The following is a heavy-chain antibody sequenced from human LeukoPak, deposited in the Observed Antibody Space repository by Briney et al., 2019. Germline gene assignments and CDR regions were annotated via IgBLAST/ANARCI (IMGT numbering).Heavy chain of an antibody. CDR3: AKDLYYASSGPLGD. J-gene: IGHJ4*02. CDR1: GFTFSIYG. D-gene: IGHD3-22*01. V-gene: IGHV3-33*06. CDR2: IWYDGSNK. Sequence: GGSLRLSCAASGFTFSIYGMHWVRQAPGKGLEWVAVIWYDGSNKYYADSVKGRFTISRDNSKNTLYLQMNSLRAEDTAVYYCAKDLYYASSGPLGDWGQGTLVTVSS.